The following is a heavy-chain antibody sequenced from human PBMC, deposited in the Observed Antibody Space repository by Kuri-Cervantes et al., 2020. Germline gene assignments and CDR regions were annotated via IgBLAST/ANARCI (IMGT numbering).Heavy chain of an antibody. CDR2: IWYDGSNK. Sequence: GESLKISCAASGFTFSNYWMSWVRQAPGKGLEWVAVIWYDGSNKYYADSVKGRFTISRDNSKNTLYLQMNSLRAEDTAVYYCARDSISLLWFGEASPDLPQPDYWGQGTLVTVSS. D-gene: IGHD3-10*01. CDR1: GFTFSNYW. CDR3: ARDSISLLWFGEASPDLPQPDY. V-gene: IGHV3-33*08. J-gene: IGHJ4*02.